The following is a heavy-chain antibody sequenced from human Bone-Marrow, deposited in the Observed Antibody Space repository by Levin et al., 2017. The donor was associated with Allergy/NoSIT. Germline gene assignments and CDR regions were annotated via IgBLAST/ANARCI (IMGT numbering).Heavy chain of an antibody. CDR1: GFNFNIYW. V-gene: IGHV3-74*01. CDR3: ATGPSVAYDM. CDR2: IRNDETTT. Sequence: QAGGSLRLSCVASGFNFNIYWMHWLRQAPGKGLMWLSHIRNDETTTSYADSVKGRFTISRDNAKNTVYLQMNSLRVDDTAVYFCATGPSVAYDMWGHGTMVTVSS. J-gene: IGHJ3*02.